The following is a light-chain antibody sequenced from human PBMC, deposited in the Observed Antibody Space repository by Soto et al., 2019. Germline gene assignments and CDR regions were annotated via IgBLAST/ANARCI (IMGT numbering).Light chain of an antibody. CDR1: QSFSSSY. V-gene: IGKV3-20*01. J-gene: IGKJ3*01. CDR3: QQYGSSPFT. Sequence: EIVLTPSPGTLSLSPGERATLSCRASQSFSSSYLAWYQQKPGQAPRLLIYGASSRATGIPDGFSGSGSGTDFTLTISRLEPEDFAVYYCQQYGSSPFTFGPGTKVDIK. CDR2: GAS.